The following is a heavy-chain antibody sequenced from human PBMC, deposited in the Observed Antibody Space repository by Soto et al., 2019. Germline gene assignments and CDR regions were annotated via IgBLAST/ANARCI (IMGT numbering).Heavy chain of an antibody. J-gene: IGHJ4*02. CDR1: GYAIGRGYF. V-gene: IGHV4-38-2*01. CDR3: ARTVVVVVSNIPDYFDY. D-gene: IGHD2-21*01. Sequence: SENLSLTWAVSGYAIGRGYFWGWVRQSPGKGLEWIGGMHSSGGAHYSPSIKSRVSVSLDRSKNQFSLKMNSVSAADTAMYYCARTVVVVVSNIPDYFDYWGQGAQVTGS. CDR2: MHSSGGA.